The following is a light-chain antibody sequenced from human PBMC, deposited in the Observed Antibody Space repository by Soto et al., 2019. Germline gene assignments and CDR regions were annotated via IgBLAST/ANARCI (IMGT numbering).Light chain of an antibody. CDR2: KAS. CDR1: QSISDW. CDR3: HQYSTYSES. J-gene: IGKJ2*01. V-gene: IGKV1-5*03. Sequence: DIPMTQSPSTLSASVGDRVTITCRASQSISDWLAWYQQKPGKAPKLLIYKASNLESGVPSRFSGSGSGTEFTLTISSLQPDDFATYYCHQYSTYSESFGQGTKLEI.